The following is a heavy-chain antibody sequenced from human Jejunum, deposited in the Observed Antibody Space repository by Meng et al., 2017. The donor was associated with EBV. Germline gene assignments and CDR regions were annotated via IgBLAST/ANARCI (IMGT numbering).Heavy chain of an antibody. CDR2: TSHRGIT. V-gene: IGHV4-4*02. J-gene: IGHJ4*02. D-gene: IGHD5-12*01. CDR3: ARASWERLLEY. CDR1: GDSVSTDKW. Sequence: QVQLQESGPRLVNPSGTLSFTCGVPGDSVSTDKWWSWVRQSPGKGLEWIGETSHRGITYYNPSLESRVTISIDTSKSQFSLRLRSVTAADTAVYYCARASWERLLEYWGQGTLVTVSS.